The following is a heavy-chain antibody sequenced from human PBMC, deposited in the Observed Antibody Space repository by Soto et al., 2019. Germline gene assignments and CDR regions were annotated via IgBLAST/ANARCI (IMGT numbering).Heavy chain of an antibody. CDR1: GGSIISYY. CDR2: IYANGNS. J-gene: IGHJ5*02. Sequence: SETLSLTCTVSGGSIISYYWSWIRQPAGKGLEWIGRIYANGNSDYNPSLKSRVTVSIDTSKNQFSLKVTSVTAADTAVYYCARGAGPPWFDPWGQGTLVTVSS. V-gene: IGHV4-4*07. CDR3: ARGAGPPWFDP.